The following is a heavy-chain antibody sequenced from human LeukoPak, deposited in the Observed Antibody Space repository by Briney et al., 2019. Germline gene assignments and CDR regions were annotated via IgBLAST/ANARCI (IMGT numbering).Heavy chain of an antibody. D-gene: IGHD3-10*01. CDR3: ARHPPYGSRNWGSYYFDY. J-gene: IGHJ4*02. Sequence: SETLSLTCTVSSGSVSSTTYYWGWIRQPPGKGLEWIGSIYYSGSTYYNPSLKSRVTISVDTSKNQFSLKLSSVTAADTAVYYCARHPPYGSRNWGSYYFDYWGQGTLVTVSS. V-gene: IGHV4-39*01. CDR1: SGSVSSTTYY. CDR2: IYYSGST.